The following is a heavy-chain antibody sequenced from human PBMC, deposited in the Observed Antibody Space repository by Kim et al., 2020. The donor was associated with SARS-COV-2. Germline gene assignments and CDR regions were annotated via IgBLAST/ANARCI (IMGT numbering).Heavy chain of an antibody. V-gene: IGHV1-69*13. CDR2: IIPMFRTG. D-gene: IGHD2-2*01. CDR3: ARGDLIIPDAPRARAFDI. Sequence: SVKVSCTASGDNFRRYAMSWVRQAPGQGLEWMGGIIPMFRTGSYAQKFQGRVTITADESTRTTYMELGGLTSEDAAMYYCARGDLIIPDAPRARAFDIWGQGTTVRVSS. J-gene: IGHJ3*02. CDR1: GDNFRRYA.